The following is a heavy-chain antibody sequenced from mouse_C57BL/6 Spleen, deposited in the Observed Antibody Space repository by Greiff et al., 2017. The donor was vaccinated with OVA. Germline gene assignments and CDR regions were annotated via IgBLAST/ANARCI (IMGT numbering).Heavy chain of an antibody. CDR3: AVYDYDEAWFAY. J-gene: IGHJ3*01. D-gene: IGHD2-4*01. V-gene: IGHV14-3*01. Sequence: VHVKQSVAELVRPGASVKLSCTASGFNIKNTYMHWVKQRPEQGLEWIGRIDPANGNTKYAPKFQGKATITADTSSNTAYLQLSSLTSEDTAIYYCAVYDYDEAWFAYWGQGTLVTVSA. CDR1: GFNIKNTY. CDR2: IDPANGNT.